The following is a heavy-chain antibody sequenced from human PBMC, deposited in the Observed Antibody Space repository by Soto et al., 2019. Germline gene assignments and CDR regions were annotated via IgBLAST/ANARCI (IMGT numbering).Heavy chain of an antibody. J-gene: IGHJ4*02. V-gene: IGHV4-34*01. CDR1: GGSFSGYY. D-gene: IGHD2-15*01. CDR3: ARGRDSIVVVVAATLGLDY. Sequence: SETLSLTCAVYGGSFSGYYWSWIRQPPGKGLEWIGEINHSGSTNYNPSLKSRVTISVDTSKNQFSLKLSSVTAADTAVYYCARGRDSIVVVVAATLGLDYWGQGTLVTVSS. CDR2: INHSGST.